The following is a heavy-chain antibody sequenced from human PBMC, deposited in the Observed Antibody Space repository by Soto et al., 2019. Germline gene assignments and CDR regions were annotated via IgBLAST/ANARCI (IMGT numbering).Heavy chain of an antibody. V-gene: IGHV4-4*02. Sequence: QVQLQESGPGLVKPSGTLSLTCAVSGGSISSSNWWSWVRQPPGKGLEWIGEIYHSGSPNYNPSLESRFTISVDKSKNQFSLKLSSVTAADTAVYYCARSPDSSGYYPRWYYYGMDVWGQGTTVTVSS. D-gene: IGHD3-22*01. J-gene: IGHJ6*02. CDR1: GGSISSSNW. CDR3: ARSPDSSGYYPRWYYYGMDV. CDR2: IYHSGSP.